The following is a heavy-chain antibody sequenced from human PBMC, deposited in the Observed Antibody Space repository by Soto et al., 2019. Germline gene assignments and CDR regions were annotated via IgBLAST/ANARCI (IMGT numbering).Heavy chain of an antibody. J-gene: IGHJ4*02. CDR1: GGSISSYY. Sequence: TSETLSLTCTVSGGSISSYYWSWIRQPPGKGLEWIGYIYYSGSTNYNPSLKSRVTISVDTSKNQFSLKLSSVTAADTAVYYCARQLASSTVTTPFDYWGQGTLVTVSS. CDR2: IYYSGST. V-gene: IGHV4-59*01. CDR3: ARQLASSTVTTPFDY. D-gene: IGHD4-17*01.